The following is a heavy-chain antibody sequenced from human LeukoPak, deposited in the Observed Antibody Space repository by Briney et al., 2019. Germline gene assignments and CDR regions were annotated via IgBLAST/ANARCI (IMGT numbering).Heavy chain of an antibody. Sequence: GGSLRLSCAASGFTFSSYSMKWVRQAPGKGLEWVANIKPDGTTKFYVDSVKGRFTISRDNALNSLYLQMNSLRAGDTAIYYCARSIPYGTTWYGRSDYWGQGTLVTVSS. D-gene: IGHD6-13*01. CDR3: ARSIPYGTTWYGRSDY. J-gene: IGHJ4*02. CDR1: GFTFSSYS. V-gene: IGHV3-7*03. CDR2: IKPDGTTK.